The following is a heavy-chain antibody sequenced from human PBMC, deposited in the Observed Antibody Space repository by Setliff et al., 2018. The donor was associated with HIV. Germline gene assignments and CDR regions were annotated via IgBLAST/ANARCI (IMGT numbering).Heavy chain of an antibody. CDR1: GGSFSDYY. CDR3: ARRKGYCSGPSCLEFSWFDP. CDR2: IYYSGSA. Sequence: SETLSLTCVVYGGSFSDYYWTWIRQPPEKGLEWIGSIYYSGSAYYSPSLKSRVTISVDTSKNQFSLKLSSVTAADTAVYYCARRKGYCSGPSCLEFSWFDPWGQGTLVTVSS. D-gene: IGHD2-2*01. V-gene: IGHV4-34*01. J-gene: IGHJ5*02.